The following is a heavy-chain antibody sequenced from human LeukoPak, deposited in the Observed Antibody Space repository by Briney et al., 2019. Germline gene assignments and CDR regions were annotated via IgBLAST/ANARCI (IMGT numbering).Heavy chain of an antibody. J-gene: IGHJ4*02. CDR2: ISGSGGST. Sequence: GGSLRLSCAASGFTFSSYAMSWVCQAPGKGLEWVSAISGSGGSTYYADSVKGRFTISRDNSKNTLYLQMNSLRAEDTAVYYCAKETEYSSGWYGYFDYWGQGTLVTVSS. CDR3: AKETEYSSGWYGYFDY. V-gene: IGHV3-23*01. CDR1: GFTFSSYA. D-gene: IGHD6-19*01.